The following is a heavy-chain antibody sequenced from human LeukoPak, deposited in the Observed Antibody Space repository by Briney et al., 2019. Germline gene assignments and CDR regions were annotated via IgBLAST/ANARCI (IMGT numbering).Heavy chain of an antibody. CDR2: VNHSGST. Sequence: PSETLSLTCAVYGGSFSGYYWSWIRQPPGKGLEWIGEVNHSGSTNYNPSLKSRVTISVDTSKNQFSLKLSSVTAADTAVYYCAREIDRPYNWNDDYFDYWGQGTLVTVSS. CDR1: GGSFSGYY. V-gene: IGHV4-34*01. J-gene: IGHJ4*02. CDR3: AREIDRPYNWNDDYFDY. D-gene: IGHD1-20*01.